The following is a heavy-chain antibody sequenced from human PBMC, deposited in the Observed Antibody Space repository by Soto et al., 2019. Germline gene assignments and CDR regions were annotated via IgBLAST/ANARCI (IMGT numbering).Heavy chain of an antibody. Sequence: SVKVSCKASGGTFSSYAISWVRQAPGQGLEWMGGIIPIFGTANYAQKFQGRVTITADESTSTAYMELSSLRSEDTAVYYCAKDLFVVVVAATEKDYWGQGTLVTVAS. CDR3: AKDLFVVVVAATEKDY. J-gene: IGHJ4*02. CDR2: IIPIFGTA. V-gene: IGHV1-69*13. CDR1: GGTFSSYA. D-gene: IGHD2-15*01.